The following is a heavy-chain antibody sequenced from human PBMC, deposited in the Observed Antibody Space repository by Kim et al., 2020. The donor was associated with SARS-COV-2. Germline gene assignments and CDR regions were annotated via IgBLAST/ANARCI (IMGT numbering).Heavy chain of an antibody. CDR2: IYYSGST. Sequence: SETLSLTCTVSGGSISSGGYYWSWIRQHPGKGLEWIGYIYYSGSTYYNPSLKSRVTISVDTSKNQFSLKLSSVTAADTAVYYCARSAVDTAMEKYFDYWGQGTLVTVSS. CDR1: GGSISSGGYY. CDR3: ARSAVDTAMEKYFDY. J-gene: IGHJ4*02. D-gene: IGHD5-18*01. V-gene: IGHV4-31*03.